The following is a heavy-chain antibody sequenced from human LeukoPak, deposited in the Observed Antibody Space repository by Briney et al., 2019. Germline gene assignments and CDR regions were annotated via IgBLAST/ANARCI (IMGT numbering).Heavy chain of an antibody. D-gene: IGHD5-18*01. J-gene: IGHJ4*02. Sequence: PGGSLRLSCAASGFTFSSYSMNWVRQAPGKGLKWVSYISSSSSTIYYADSVKGRFTISRDNAKNSLYLQMNSLRAEDTAVYYCARDERGAYSYGLGFDYWGQGTLVTVSS. V-gene: IGHV3-48*04. CDR1: GFTFSSYS. CDR3: ARDERGAYSYGLGFDY. CDR2: ISSSSSTI.